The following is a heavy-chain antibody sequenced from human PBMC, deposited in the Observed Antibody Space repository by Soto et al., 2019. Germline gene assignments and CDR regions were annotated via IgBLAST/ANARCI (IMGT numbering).Heavy chain of an antibody. CDR2: ISAYNGNT. D-gene: IGHD6-19*01. CDR1: GYTFTSYG. V-gene: IGHV1-18*01. Sequence: ASVKVSCKASGYTFTSYGISWVRQAPGQGLEWMGWISAYNGNTNYAQKLQGRVTMATDTSTSTAYMELRSLRSDDTAVYYCARGYVVAVAVLSVGRDAEYFQHWGQGTLVTVSS. J-gene: IGHJ1*01. CDR3: ARGYVVAVAVLSVGRDAEYFQH.